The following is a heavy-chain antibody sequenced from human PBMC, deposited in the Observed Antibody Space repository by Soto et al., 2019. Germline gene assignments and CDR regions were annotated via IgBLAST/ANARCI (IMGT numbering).Heavy chain of an antibody. Sequence: SETLSLTCTVSGGSISSSSYYWGWIRQPPGKGLEWIGSIYYSGSTYYNPSLKRRVTISVDTSKNQFSQKLSSVTAANPAAYYCARHSVVTIFGVVIADYYYYYMDVWGKGTTVTVSS. CDR1: GGSISSSSYY. CDR2: IYYSGST. CDR3: ARHSVVTIFGVVIADYYYYYMDV. J-gene: IGHJ6*03. D-gene: IGHD3-3*01. V-gene: IGHV4-39*01.